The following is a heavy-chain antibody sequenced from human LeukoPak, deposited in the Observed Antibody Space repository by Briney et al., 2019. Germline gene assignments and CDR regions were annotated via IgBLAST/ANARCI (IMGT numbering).Heavy chain of an antibody. CDR3: ARPASGSYGYYYGMDV. CDR1: GFTFSSYW. Sequence: GGSLRLSCAASGFTFSSYWMSWVRQAPGKGLEWVANIKQDGSEKYYVDSVKGRFTISRDNAKNTLYLQMNSLRAEDTAVYYCARPASGSYGYYYGMDVWGQGTTVTVSS. D-gene: IGHD3-16*01. V-gene: IGHV3-7*01. CDR2: IKQDGSEK. J-gene: IGHJ6*02.